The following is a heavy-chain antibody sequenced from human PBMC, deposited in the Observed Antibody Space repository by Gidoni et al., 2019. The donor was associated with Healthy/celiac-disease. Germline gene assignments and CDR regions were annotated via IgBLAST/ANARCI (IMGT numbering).Heavy chain of an antibody. J-gene: IGHJ5*02. CDR1: GFPFSSYA. CDR3: AKDHRGFGVVIQNWFDP. D-gene: IGHD3-3*01. Sequence: EVQLLESGGGLVQPGGSLRLSCAASGFPFSSYAMSWVRQAPGKGLEWVSAISGSGGSTYYADSVKGRFTISRDNSKNTLYLQMNSLRAEDTAVYYCAKDHRGFGVVIQNWFDPWGQGTLVTVSS. V-gene: IGHV3-23*01. CDR2: ISGSGGST.